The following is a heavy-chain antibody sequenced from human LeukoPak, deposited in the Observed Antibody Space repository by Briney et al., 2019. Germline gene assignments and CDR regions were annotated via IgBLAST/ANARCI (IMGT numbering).Heavy chain of an antibody. CDR3: ARVRFGTSCYVGMDY. CDR1: GFTFSSYA. D-gene: IGHD2-2*01. V-gene: IGHV3-7*01. CDR2: IKQDGSEK. J-gene: IGHJ4*02. Sequence: GGSLRLTCAASGFTFSSYAMSWVRQAPGKGLEWVANIKQDGSEKYYVDSVKGRFTISRDNAKNSLYLQMNSLRAEDTAVYYCARVRFGTSCYVGMDYWGQGTLVTVSS.